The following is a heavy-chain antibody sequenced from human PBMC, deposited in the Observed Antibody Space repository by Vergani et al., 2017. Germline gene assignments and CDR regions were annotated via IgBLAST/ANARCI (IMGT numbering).Heavy chain of an antibody. CDR2: IYHSGST. Sequence: QVQLQESGPGLVKPSETLSLTCAVSGYSISSGYYWGWIRQPPGKGLEWIGNIYHSGSTYYNPSLKSRVTISRDTSKNQFSLKLSSVTATDTAVYYCARYGDLSFDLWGRGTLVTVSS. J-gene: IGHJ2*01. V-gene: IGHV4-38-2*01. D-gene: IGHD3-10*01. CDR1: GYSISSGYY. CDR3: ARYGDLSFDL.